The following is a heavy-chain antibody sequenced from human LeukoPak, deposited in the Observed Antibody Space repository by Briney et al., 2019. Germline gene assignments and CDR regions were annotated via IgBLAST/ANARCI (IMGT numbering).Heavy chain of an antibody. CDR1: GLSLSNSE. V-gene: IGHV3-48*01. D-gene: IGHD5-24*01. CDR3: AKAVDLATISVDI. J-gene: IGHJ3*02. CDR2: ISITSATI. Sequence: GGSLRLSCTASGLSLSNSEMNWVRQTPGRGLQWISYISITSATIYYADSVKGRFTISRDNSKNTLYLLMNSLRVDDTAVYYCAKAVDLATISVDIWGQGTMVTVSS.